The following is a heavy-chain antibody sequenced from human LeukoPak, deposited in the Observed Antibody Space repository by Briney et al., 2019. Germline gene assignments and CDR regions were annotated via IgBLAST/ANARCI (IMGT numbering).Heavy chain of an antibody. V-gene: IGHV3-48*02. CDR2: ISSSSTI. D-gene: IGHD6-19*01. CDR1: GFSFSSYS. Sequence: GGSLRLSCAASGFSFSSYSMNWVRQAPGKGLEWVSYISSSSTIYYADSVKGRFTISRDNAKNSLYLQMNSLRDEDTAVYYCASAGSGLYWGQGTLVTVSP. J-gene: IGHJ4*02. CDR3: ASAGSGLY.